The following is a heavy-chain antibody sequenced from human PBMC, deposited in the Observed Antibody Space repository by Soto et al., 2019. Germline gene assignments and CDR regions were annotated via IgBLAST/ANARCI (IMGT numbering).Heavy chain of an antibody. CDR2: ISYDGSNK. CDR1: GFTFSSYA. Sequence: QVQLVESGGGVVQPGRSLRLSCAASGFTFSSYAMHWVRQAPGKGLEWVAVISYDGSNKYYADSVKGRFTISRDNSKNPLYLQMNSLRAEDTAVYYCARGPLPRIAARDWYFDLWGRGTLVTVSS. V-gene: IGHV3-30-3*01. CDR3: ARGPLPRIAARDWYFDL. D-gene: IGHD6-6*01. J-gene: IGHJ2*01.